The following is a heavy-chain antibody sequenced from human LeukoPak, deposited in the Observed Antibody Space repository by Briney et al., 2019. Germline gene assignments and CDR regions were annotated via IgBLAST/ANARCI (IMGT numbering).Heavy chain of an antibody. CDR2: IVVGSGNT. Sequence: GASVKVSCKASGFTFTSSAMQWVRQARGQRLEWIGWIVVGSGNTNHAQKFQERVTITRDMSTSTAYMELSSLRSEDTAVYYCAAYDFWSGNYYGMDVWGQGTTVTVSS. CDR3: AAYDFWSGNYYGMDV. D-gene: IGHD3-3*01. V-gene: IGHV1-58*02. CDR1: GFTFTSSA. J-gene: IGHJ6*02.